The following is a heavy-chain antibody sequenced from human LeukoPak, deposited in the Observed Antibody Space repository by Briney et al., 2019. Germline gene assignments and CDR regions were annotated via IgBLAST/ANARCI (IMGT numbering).Heavy chain of an antibody. D-gene: IGHD5-18*01. CDR1: GFTFSSYA. Sequence: SGGSLRLSCAASGFTFSSYAMNWVRQAPGKGLEWVSAISGSGGSTYYADSVKGRFTISRDNSKNTLYLQMNSLRAEDTAVYYCAKDPPGGDTAMVFYPLSGVDYWGQGTLVTVSS. CDR3: AKDPPGGDTAMVFYPLSGVDY. J-gene: IGHJ4*02. V-gene: IGHV3-23*01. CDR2: ISGSGGST.